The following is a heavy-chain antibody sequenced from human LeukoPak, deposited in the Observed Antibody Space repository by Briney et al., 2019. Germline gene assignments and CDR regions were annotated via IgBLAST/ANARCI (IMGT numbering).Heavy chain of an antibody. CDR2: INPNSGGT. CDR3: ARGGYYDSSAYRVLDY. V-gene: IGHV1-2*02. D-gene: IGHD3-22*01. Sequence: ASVKVSCKASGYTXTGYYMHWVRQAPGQGLEWMGWINPNSGGTNYAQKFQGRVTMTRDTSMSTAYMELSRLRSDDTAVYYCARGGYYDSSAYRVLDYWGQGTLVTVSS. J-gene: IGHJ4*02. CDR1: GYTXTGYY.